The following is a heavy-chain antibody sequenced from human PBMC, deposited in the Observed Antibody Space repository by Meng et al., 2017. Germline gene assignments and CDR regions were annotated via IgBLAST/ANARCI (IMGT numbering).Heavy chain of an antibody. CDR2: IIPMFDTP. Sequence: SVKVSCKASGGTFSSYAIGWVRQAPGQGLEWMGGIIPMFDTPNYAQKFRGRVTITADESTSTAYMELTSLRSEDTAVYYCARASRSPRYSSSSRWFDPWGQGTLVTVSS. J-gene: IGHJ5*02. V-gene: IGHV1-69*13. CDR3: ARASRSPRYSSSSRWFDP. D-gene: IGHD6-6*01. CDR1: GGTFSSYA.